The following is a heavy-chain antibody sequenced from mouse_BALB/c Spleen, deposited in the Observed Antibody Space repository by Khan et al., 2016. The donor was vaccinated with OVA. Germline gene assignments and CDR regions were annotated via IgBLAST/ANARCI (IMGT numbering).Heavy chain of an antibody. J-gene: IGHJ3*01. CDR3: ARSPYGNFAY. CDR2: ISSDGDYT. D-gene: IGHD2-1*01. CDR1: GFTFSTYA. Sequence: EVMLVESGGGLVKPGGSLKLSCAASGFTFSTYAMSWVRQTPEKRLEWVATISSDGDYTYYPDNVTGRFTISREHAKNTLYLQMSSLRSEDTAMYYCARSPYGNFAYWGQGTLVTVSA. V-gene: IGHV5-9-1*01.